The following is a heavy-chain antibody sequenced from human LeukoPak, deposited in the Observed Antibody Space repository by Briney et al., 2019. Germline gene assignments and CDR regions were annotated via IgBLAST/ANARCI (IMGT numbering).Heavy chain of an antibody. V-gene: IGHV4-34*01. J-gene: IGHJ6*03. D-gene: IGHD3-10*01. CDR2: INHSGST. Sequence: PSETLSLTCAVYGGSFSGYYWSWIRQPPGKGLEWIGEINHSGSTNYNPSLKSRVTISVDTSKNQFSLKLSSVTAADTAVYYCARDREPYGSGSYYKNYYYYYYMDVWGKGTTVTISS. CDR3: ARDREPYGSGSYYKNYYYYYYMDV. CDR1: GGSFSGYY.